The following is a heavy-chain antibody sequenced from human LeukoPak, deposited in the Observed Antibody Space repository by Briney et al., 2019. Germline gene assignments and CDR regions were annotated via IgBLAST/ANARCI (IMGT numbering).Heavy chain of an antibody. CDR2: INHSGST. CDR1: GGPFSNYY. D-gene: IGHD1-1*01. CDR3: ARYWTGFDY. V-gene: IGHV4-34*01. J-gene: IGHJ4*02. Sequence: PSETLSLTCVVYGGPFSNYYWSWIRQPPGKGLEWIGEINHSGSTNYNTSLKSRVTISVDTSKNQFSLNVTSVTAADTAVYYCARYWTGFDYWGQGTLVTVSS.